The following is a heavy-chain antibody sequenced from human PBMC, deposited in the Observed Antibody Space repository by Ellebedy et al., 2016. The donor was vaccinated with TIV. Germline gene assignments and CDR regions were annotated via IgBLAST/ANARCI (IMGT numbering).Heavy chain of an antibody. CDR2: IHSSSGTI. V-gene: IGHV3-48*04. CDR3: AREPRDLIMFGGVFVSVPYFDY. J-gene: IGHJ4*02. Sequence: GESLKISCAASGFSFSDHSMNWLRQAPGKGLEWVPYIHSSSGTIYYADSVKGRFTISRDNAKNSLYLQMNSLRAEDTAVYYCAREPRDLIMFGGVFVSVPYFDYWGQGTLVAVSS. D-gene: IGHD3-16*02. CDR1: GFSFSDHS.